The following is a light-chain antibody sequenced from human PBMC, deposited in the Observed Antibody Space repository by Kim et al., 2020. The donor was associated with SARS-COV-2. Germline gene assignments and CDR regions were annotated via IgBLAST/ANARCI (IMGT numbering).Light chain of an antibody. V-gene: IGKV3-20*01. Sequence: LSPGEKATRSCRASQSVNSNYLAWSQHKPGQAPRLLIYDTANRATGIPDRFSGSGSGTDFTLTISRLEPEDFAVYYCQQYGDLVTFGQGTRLEIK. CDR2: DTA. J-gene: IGKJ5*01. CDR3: QQYGDLVT. CDR1: QSVNSNY.